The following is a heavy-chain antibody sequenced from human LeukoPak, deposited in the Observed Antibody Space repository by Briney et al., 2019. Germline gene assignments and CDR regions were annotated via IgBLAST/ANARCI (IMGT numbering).Heavy chain of an antibody. CDR2: IYSGGNT. J-gene: IGHJ4*02. D-gene: IGHD6-13*01. V-gene: IGHV3-53*01. Sequence: GGSLRLSCAASGFNVSINYMRWVRQAPGKGLEWVSLIYSGGNTHYANSVKGRFTISRDNSKNTLYLQMNNLRAEDTAVYYCARDGAAAVPRWGQGTLVTVSS. CDR3: ARDGAAAVPR. CDR1: GFNVSINY.